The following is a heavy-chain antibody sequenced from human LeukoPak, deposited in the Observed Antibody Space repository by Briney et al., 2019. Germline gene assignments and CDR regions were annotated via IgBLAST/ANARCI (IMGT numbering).Heavy chain of an antibody. CDR2: IKQDGSQK. D-gene: IGHD1-20*01. CDR3: ASDNWNNFDS. J-gene: IGHJ4*02. V-gene: IGHV3-7*01. CDR1: GFIFSNYW. Sequence: PGGSLRLSCAASGFIFSNYWMSWVRQAPGKGLEWLANIKQDGSQKNYVDSVKGRFTISRDNAKNSLYLQMNSLRAEDTAVYYCASDNWNNFDSWGQGTLVTVSS.